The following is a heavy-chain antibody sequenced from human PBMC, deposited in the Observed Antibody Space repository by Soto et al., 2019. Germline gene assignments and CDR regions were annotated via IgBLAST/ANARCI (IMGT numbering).Heavy chain of an antibody. J-gene: IGHJ4*02. D-gene: IGHD3-10*01. Sequence: QVQLVQSGAEVKKPGSSVKVSCKASGGTFSSYAISWVRQAPGQGLEWMGGIIPIFGTANYAQKFQGRVTTTADEARSTAYRELSSLRSEDTAVYYCARSYYGSGRRIYFDYWGQGTLVTVSS. CDR2: IIPIFGTA. CDR1: GGTFSSYA. CDR3: ARSYYGSGRRIYFDY. V-gene: IGHV1-69*01.